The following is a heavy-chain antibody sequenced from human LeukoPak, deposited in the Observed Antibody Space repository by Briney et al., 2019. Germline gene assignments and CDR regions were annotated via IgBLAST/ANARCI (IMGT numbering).Heavy chain of an antibody. V-gene: IGHV3-23*01. CDR3: ARDVMYGSGHRDV. Sequence: GGSLRLSCAASGFTFSSYAMSWVRQAPGKGLEWVSAISGSGGSTYYADSVKGRFTISRDNSKNTLYLQMNSLRAEDTAVYYCARDVMYGSGHRDVWGKGTTVTISS. CDR1: GFTFSSYA. CDR2: ISGSGGST. D-gene: IGHD3-10*01. J-gene: IGHJ6*03.